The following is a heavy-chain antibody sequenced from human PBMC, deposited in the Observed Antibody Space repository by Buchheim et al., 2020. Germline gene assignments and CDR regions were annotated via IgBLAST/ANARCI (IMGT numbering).Heavy chain of an antibody. Sequence: EVQLLESGGGLVQPGGSLRLSCAASGFTFSSYAMSWVRQAPGKGLEGVSRISDSGVSTSLADSVKGRFTISRDNSKNQLYLQMNSLRAEDTAVYYCAEAIRASDYWGQGTL. CDR2: ISDSGVST. CDR1: GFTFSSYA. J-gene: IGHJ4*02. D-gene: IGHD3-10*01. V-gene: IGHV3-23*01. CDR3: AEAIRASDY.